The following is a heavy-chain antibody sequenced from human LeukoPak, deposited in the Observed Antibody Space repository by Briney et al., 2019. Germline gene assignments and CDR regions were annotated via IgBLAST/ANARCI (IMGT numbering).Heavy chain of an antibody. CDR2: INHSGST. J-gene: IGHJ4*02. CDR3: ARVSLTYPFDY. V-gene: IGHV4-34*01. Sequence: SETLSLTCAVYGGSFSGYYWSWIRQPPGKGLGWIGEINHSGSTNYNPSLKSRVTISVDTSKNQFSLKLSSVTAADTAVYYCARVSLTYPFDYWGQGTLVTVSS. D-gene: IGHD3-16*02. CDR1: GGSFSGYY.